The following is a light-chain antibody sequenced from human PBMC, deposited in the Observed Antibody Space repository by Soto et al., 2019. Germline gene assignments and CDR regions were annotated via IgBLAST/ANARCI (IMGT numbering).Light chain of an antibody. Sequence: DIQMTQSPATLSASVGDRVTITCRASQSISSRLAWYQQKPGKAPKLLIYKASRLESGVPSSLSGSGSGTEFTLTSSSLQPDDCANYYCQQYNSYPWTFGQGTKVEIK. CDR1: QSISSR. CDR3: QQYNSYPWT. CDR2: KAS. V-gene: IGKV1-5*03. J-gene: IGKJ1*01.